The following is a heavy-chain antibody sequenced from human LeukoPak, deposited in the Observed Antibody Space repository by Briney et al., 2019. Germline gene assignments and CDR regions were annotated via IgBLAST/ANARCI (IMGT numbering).Heavy chain of an antibody. CDR3: TTDWDYGGPTWDY. Sequence: GGSLRLSCAASGFTFSNAWMSWVRQAPGKGLEWVGRIKSKTDGGTTDYAAPVKGRFTISRDDSKNTLYLQMNSLKAEDTAVYYCTTDWDYGGPTWDYWGQGTLVTVSS. J-gene: IGHJ4*02. CDR1: GFTFSNAW. CDR2: IKSKTDGGTT. V-gene: IGHV3-15*01. D-gene: IGHD4-23*01.